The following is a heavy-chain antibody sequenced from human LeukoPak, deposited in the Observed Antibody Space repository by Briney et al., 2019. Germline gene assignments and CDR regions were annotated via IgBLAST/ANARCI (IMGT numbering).Heavy chain of an antibody. J-gene: IGHJ4*02. Sequence: PSETLSLTCAVYVGSFNGYYWNWIRQAPGKGLEWIGEISHDGSTNYNPSLRSRVTISVDTSKNQFSLKLSSVTAADTAVYYCARVDCSGGSCYSGYWGQGTLVTVSS. CDR1: VGSFNGYY. CDR3: ARVDCSGGSCYSGY. V-gene: IGHV4-34*01. D-gene: IGHD2-15*01. CDR2: ISHDGST.